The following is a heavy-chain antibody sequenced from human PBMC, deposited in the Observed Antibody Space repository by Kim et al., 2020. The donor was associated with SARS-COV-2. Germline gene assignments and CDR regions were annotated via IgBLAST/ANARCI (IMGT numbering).Heavy chain of an antibody. Sequence: GTANSAQKFQGRVTITADESTSTAYMELSSLRSEDTAVYYCARGPLGGGFWGQGTMVTVSS. D-gene: IGHD3-16*01. CDR2: GTA. CDR3: ARGPLGGGF. J-gene: IGHJ3*01. V-gene: IGHV1-69*01.